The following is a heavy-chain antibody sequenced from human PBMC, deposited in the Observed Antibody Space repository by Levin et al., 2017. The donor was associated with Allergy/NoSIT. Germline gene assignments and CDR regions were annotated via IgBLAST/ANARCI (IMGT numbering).Heavy chain of an antibody. CDR2: MNPNSGNT. D-gene: IGHD3-9*01. Sequence: EASVKVSCKASGYTFTSYDINWVRQATGQGLEWMGWMNPNSGNTGYAQKFQGRVTMTRNTSISTAYMELSSLRSEDTAVYYCARGGSLPYYDILTGYYYYFDYWGQGTLVTVSS. CDR3: ARGGSLPYYDILTGYYYYFDY. J-gene: IGHJ4*02. V-gene: IGHV1-8*01. CDR1: GYTFTSYD.